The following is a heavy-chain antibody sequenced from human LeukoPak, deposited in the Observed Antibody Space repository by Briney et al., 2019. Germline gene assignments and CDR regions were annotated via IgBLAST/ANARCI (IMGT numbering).Heavy chain of an antibody. CDR2: IIPIFGTA. J-gene: IGHJ4*02. D-gene: IGHD6-13*01. CDR3: ARVLIAAAGYYFDY. CDR1: EGTFSSYA. Sequence: SVKVSCKASEGTFSSYAIRWVRQAPGQGLEWLGGIIPIFGTANYAQKFQGRVTITADESTSTAYMELSSLRSEDTAVYYCARVLIAAAGYYFDYWGQGTLVTVSS. V-gene: IGHV1-69*13.